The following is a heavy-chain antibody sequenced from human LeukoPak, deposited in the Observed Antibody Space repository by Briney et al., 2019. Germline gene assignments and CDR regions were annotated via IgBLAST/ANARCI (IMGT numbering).Heavy chain of an antibody. J-gene: IGHJ4*02. V-gene: IGHV3-23*01. CDR3: AKSLYGGCDY. D-gene: IGHD3-16*02. CDR2: VNGNGGST. CDR1: GLSFSSYA. Sequence: PGGSLRLSCAASGLSFSSYAISWVRQAPGKGLEWVSGVNGNGGSTSYADSVKGRFTIFRDNSKNTVYLQMNSLRVEDTAVYYCAKSLYGGCDYWGQGTVVTVSS.